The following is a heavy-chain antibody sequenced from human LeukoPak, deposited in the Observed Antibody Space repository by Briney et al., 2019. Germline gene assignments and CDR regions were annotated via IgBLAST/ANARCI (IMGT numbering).Heavy chain of an antibody. Sequence: GGSLRLSCAASGFTFSNYDMSWVRQAPGKGLEWVSGISGSGDNTLYADSVKGRFTISRDNSKNTLYLEMNSLRAEDTAIYYCAKMKGHPLPKYYMDVWGQGTTVTVSS. J-gene: IGHJ6*01. CDR2: ISGSGDNT. D-gene: IGHD1-26*01. CDR1: GFTFSNYD. CDR3: AKMKGHPLPKYYMDV. V-gene: IGHV3-23*01.